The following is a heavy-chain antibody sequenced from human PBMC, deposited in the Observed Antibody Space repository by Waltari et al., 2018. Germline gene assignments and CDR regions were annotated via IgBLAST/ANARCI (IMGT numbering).Heavy chain of an antibody. J-gene: IGHJ4*02. CDR2: ISSSFKT. V-gene: IGHV3-21*02. D-gene: IGHD2-8*01. Sequence: EVKLVESGGGLVNPGGSLRLSWAASGFTFSPCGMTWVRQAPGKGLEWVAGISSSFKTNYRDSVKGRFSISRDNAKNAVYLIMNSLRAEDAAVYYCARDGREWSRDYWGQGTLVTVSS. CDR3: ARDGREWSRDY. CDR1: GFTFSPCG.